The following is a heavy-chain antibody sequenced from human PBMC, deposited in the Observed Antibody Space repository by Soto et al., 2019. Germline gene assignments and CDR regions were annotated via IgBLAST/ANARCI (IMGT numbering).Heavy chain of an antibody. CDR1: GFTFSSYG. J-gene: IGHJ4*02. V-gene: IGHV3-33*01. Sequence: GGSLRLSCAASGFTFSSYGMHWVRQAPGKGLEWVAVIWYDGSNKYYADSVKGRFTISRDNSKNTLYLQMNSLRAEDTAVYYCARDFSLNMRAIFDYWGQGTLVTVSS. CDR2: IWYDGSNK. CDR3: ARDFSLNMRAIFDY.